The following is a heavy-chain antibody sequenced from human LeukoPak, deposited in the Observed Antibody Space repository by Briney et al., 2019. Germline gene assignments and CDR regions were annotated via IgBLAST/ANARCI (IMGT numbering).Heavy chain of an antibody. CDR1: GYTFTGYY. CDR3: AAADYYDSSGYYPYAFHI. D-gene: IGHD3-22*01. V-gene: IGHV1-2*02. Sequence: GASVKVSCKASGYTFTGYYMHWVRQAPGQGLEWMGWINPNSGGTNYAQTFQERVTITRDMSTSTAYMELSSLRSEDTAVYYCAAADYYDSSGYYPYAFHIWGQGTMVTVSS. J-gene: IGHJ3*02. CDR2: INPNSGGT.